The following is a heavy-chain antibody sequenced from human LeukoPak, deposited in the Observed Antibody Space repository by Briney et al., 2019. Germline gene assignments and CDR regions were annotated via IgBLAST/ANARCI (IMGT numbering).Heavy chain of an antibody. CDR2: INPSGGST. D-gene: IGHD3-22*01. Sequence: ASVKVSCKASRYTFARYYIHWVRQATGQGLEWMGIINPSGGSTRYAQKFQGRVTMTRDTSTSTVYMELSSLRSDDTAVYYCARGGYYDSSGSFDPWGQGTLVTVCS. CDR3: ARGGYYDSSGSFDP. J-gene: IGHJ5*02. V-gene: IGHV1-46*01. CDR1: RYTFARYY.